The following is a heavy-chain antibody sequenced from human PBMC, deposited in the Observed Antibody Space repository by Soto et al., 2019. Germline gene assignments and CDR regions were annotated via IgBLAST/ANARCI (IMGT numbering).Heavy chain of an antibody. CDR3: ARAGSGGQKNYYYSYMDV. CDR1: GFTFSSYA. Sequence: EVQLVESGGGLVQPGGSLRLSCAASGFTFSSYAMHWVRQAPGKGLEYVSAISSNGGSTYYANSVKGRFTISRDNSKNTLYLQMGSLRAEDMAVYYCARAGSGGQKNYYYSYMDVWGKGTTVTVSS. V-gene: IGHV3-64*01. D-gene: IGHD2-15*01. J-gene: IGHJ6*03. CDR2: ISSNGGST.